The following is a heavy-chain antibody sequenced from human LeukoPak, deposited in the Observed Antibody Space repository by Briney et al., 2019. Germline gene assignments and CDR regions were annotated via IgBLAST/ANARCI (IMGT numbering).Heavy chain of an antibody. CDR3: ARVGAARRFGGEYYFDY. D-gene: IGHD6-6*01. CDR1: GGTFSSYA. J-gene: IGHJ4*02. CDR2: IIPIFGTA. Sequence: ASVKVSCKASGGTFSSYAISRVRQAPGHGREWMGGIIPIFGTANYAQKFQGRVTITTDESTSTAYMELSSLRSEDTAVYYCARVGAARRFGGEYYFDYWGQGTLVTVSS. V-gene: IGHV1-69*05.